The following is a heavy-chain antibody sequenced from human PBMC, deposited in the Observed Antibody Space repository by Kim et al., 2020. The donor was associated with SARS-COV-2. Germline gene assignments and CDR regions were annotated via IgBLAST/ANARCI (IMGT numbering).Heavy chain of an antibody. D-gene: IGHD1-26*01. J-gene: IGHJ4*02. Sequence: PSFQGQVTISADKSISTAYLQWSSLKASDTAMYYCAINLDSGSYSYYFDYWGQGTLVTVSS. V-gene: IGHV5-51*01. CDR3: AINLDSGSYSYYFDY.